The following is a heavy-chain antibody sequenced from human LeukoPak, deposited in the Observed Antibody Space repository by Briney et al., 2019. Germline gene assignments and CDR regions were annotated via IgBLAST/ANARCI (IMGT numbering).Heavy chain of an antibody. CDR1: GFTFSSYE. CDR2: ISSTGSGI. J-gene: IGHJ4*02. CDR3: ARRPPFLY. D-gene: IGHD3-3*01. V-gene: IGHV3-48*03. Sequence: GGSLRLSCAASGFTFSSYEMNWVRQAPGKGLEWVSYISSTGSGIYYADSVKGRFTISRDNAKNSLYLQMNSLRAEDTAVYYCARRPPFLYWGQGTLVTVSS.